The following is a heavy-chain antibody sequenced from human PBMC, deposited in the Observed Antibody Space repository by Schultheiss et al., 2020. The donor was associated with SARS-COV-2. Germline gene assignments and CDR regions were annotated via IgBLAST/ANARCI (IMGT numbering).Heavy chain of an antibody. V-gene: IGHV4-59*12. CDR2: IYYSGST. CDR3: ARVAGYCSSTSCSRAHYYYGMDV. CDR1: GGSFSGYY. D-gene: IGHD2-2*01. J-gene: IGHJ6*02. Sequence: SETLSLTCAVYGGSFSGYYWSWIRQPPGKGLEWIGYIYYSGSTNYNPSLKSRVTISVDTSKNQFSLKLSSVTAADTAVYYCARVAGYCSSTSCSRAHYYYGMDVWGQGTTVTVSS.